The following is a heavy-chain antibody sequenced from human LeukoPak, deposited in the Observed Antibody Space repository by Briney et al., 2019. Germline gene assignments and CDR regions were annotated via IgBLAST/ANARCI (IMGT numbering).Heavy chain of an antibody. V-gene: IGHV3-30-3*01. CDR2: ISYDGSNK. Sequence: PGRSLRLSCATSGFTFSSYAMHWVRQAPGKGLEWVAVISYDGSNKYYADSVKGRFTISRDNSKNTLYLQMNSLRAEDTAVYYCARDASGSRGDYWGQGTLVTVSS. D-gene: IGHD1-26*01. J-gene: IGHJ4*02. CDR3: ARDASGSRGDY. CDR1: GFTFSSYA.